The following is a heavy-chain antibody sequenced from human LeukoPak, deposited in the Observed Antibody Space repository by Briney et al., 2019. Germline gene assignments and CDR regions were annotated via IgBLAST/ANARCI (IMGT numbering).Heavy chain of an antibody. CDR1: GGSFSGYY. J-gene: IGHJ4*02. V-gene: IGHV4-34*01. D-gene: IGHD1-26*01. CDR3: ARDQMGATLYFDY. Sequence: KPSETLSLTCAVYGGSFSGYYWSWIRQPPGKGLEWIGEINHSGSTNYNPSLKSRVTISVDTSKNQFSLKLSSVTAADTAVYYCARDQMGATLYFDYWGQGTLVTVSS. CDR2: INHSGST.